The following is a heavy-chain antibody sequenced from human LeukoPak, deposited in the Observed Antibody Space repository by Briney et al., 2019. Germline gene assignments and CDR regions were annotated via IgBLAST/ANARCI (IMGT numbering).Heavy chain of an antibody. Sequence: PGGSLRLSCAASGFTFSSYAMSWVRQAPGKGLEWVSAISGSGGSTYYADSVKGRFTISRDNSKNTLYLQMNSLRAEDTAVYYCATKYTIFGVVPIDYWGQGTLVTVSS. CDR2: ISGSGGST. J-gene: IGHJ4*02. V-gene: IGHV3-23*01. D-gene: IGHD3-3*01. CDR3: ATKYTIFGVVPIDY. CDR1: GFTFSSYA.